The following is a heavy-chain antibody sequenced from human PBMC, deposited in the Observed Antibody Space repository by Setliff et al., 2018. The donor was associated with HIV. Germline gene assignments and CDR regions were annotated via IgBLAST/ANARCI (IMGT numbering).Heavy chain of an antibody. D-gene: IGHD5-12*01. Sequence: GGSPRLSCAASGFPFNSYGMHWVRQAPGKGLEWLAVIWYDGSNIKYADSVKGRFTISRDNSKKTVYLQMTSLRAEDTAVYYCAKSQWLRFDILDVWGQGTMVTVSS. J-gene: IGHJ3*01. V-gene: IGHV3-33*03. CDR1: GFPFNSYG. CDR3: AKSQWLRFDILDV. CDR2: IWYDGSNI.